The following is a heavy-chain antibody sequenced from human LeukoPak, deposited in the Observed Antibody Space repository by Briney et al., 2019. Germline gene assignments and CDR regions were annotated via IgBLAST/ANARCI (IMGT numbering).Heavy chain of an antibody. CDR3: ARDLSNYYGSGGLSPTYNWFDP. CDR2: IYYSGST. Sequence: SETLSLTCTVSGGSISSYYWSWIRQPPGKGLEWIGYIYYSGSTNYNPSLKSRVTISVDTSKNQFPLKLSSVTAADTAVYYCARDLSNYYGSGGLSPTYNWFDPWGQGTLVTVSS. D-gene: IGHD3-10*01. J-gene: IGHJ5*02. CDR1: GGSISSYY. V-gene: IGHV4-59*01.